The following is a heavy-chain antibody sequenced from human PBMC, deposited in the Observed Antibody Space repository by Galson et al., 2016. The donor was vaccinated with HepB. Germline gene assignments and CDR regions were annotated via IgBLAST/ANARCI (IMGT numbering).Heavy chain of an antibody. CDR3: SRDPFRDYFDY. CDR1: GFTFTSYY. J-gene: IGHJ4*02. Sequence: QSGAEVKKPGESLKISCKASGFTFTSYYMHWVRQAPGQGLEWMGIINAVGDSTSYAQKFQGRVTMTRDTSTSTVYMELSSLRSEDTAVYYCSRDPFRDYFDYWGQGTLVTVSP. V-gene: IGHV1-46*01. CDR2: INAVGDST. D-gene: IGHD3-10*01.